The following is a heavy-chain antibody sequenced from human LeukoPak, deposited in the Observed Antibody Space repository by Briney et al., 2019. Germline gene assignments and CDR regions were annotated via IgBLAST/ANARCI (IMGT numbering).Heavy chain of an antibody. CDR1: GGSFSGYY. D-gene: IGHD3-22*01. CDR2: INHSGST. Sequence: SETLSLTCAVYGGSFSGYYWSWIRQPPGKGLEWIGEINHSGSTYYNPSLKSRVTISVDTSKNQFSLKLSSVTAADTAVYYCASQHDSSGYENWFDPWGQGTLVTVSS. V-gene: IGHV4-34*01. CDR3: ASQHDSSGYENWFDP. J-gene: IGHJ5*02.